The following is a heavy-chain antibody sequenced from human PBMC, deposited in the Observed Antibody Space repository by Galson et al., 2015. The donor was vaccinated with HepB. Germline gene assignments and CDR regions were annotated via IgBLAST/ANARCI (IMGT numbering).Heavy chain of an antibody. V-gene: IGHV4-39*07. CDR2: IYYSGST. J-gene: IGHJ4*02. CDR1: GGSISSSSYY. CDR3: ARDRPLAGENYFDY. Sequence: LSLTCTVSGGSISSSSYYWGWIRQPPGKGLEWIGSIYYSGSTYYNPSLKSRVTISVDTSKNQFSLKLSSVTAADTAVYYCARDRPLAGENYFDYWGQGTLVTVSS. D-gene: IGHD6-19*01.